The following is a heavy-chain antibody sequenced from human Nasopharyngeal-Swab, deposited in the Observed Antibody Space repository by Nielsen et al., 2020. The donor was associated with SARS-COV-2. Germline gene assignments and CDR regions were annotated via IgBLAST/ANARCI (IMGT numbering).Heavy chain of an antibody. CDR2: FSFDESYR. CDR3: AKDHFYDSGTYDRLYFDF. V-gene: IGHV3-30*18. D-gene: IGHD3-10*01. J-gene: IGHJ4*02. Sequence: GGSLRPSCAASGFILSDYDMHWVRQAPGKGLEWVATFSFDESYRYFADSVRGRFSISRDNIKNMLFLQMDSLRADDTAVYYCAKDHFYDSGTYDRLYFDFWGQGTLVTVSS. CDR1: GFILSDYD.